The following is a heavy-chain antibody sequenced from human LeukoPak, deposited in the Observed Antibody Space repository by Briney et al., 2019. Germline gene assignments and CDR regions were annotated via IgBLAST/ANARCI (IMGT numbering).Heavy chain of an antibody. V-gene: IGHV4-38-2*02. CDR2: IYHSGST. CDR1: GYSISSGYY. CDR3: ARADIVVVPAAIPHNWFDP. D-gene: IGHD2-2*01. J-gene: IGHJ5*02. Sequence: SETLSLTCTVSGYSISSGYYWGWIRQPPGKGLEWIGSIYHSGSTYYNPSLKSRVTISVDTSKNQFSLKLSSVTAADTAVYYCARADIVVVPAAIPHNWFDPWGQGTLVTVSS.